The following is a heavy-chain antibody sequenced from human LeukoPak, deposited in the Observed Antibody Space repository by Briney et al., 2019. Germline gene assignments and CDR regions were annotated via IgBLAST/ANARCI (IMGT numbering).Heavy chain of an antibody. CDR1: GFTFSSYA. CDR2: IKSKVDGGTA. V-gene: IGHV3-15*01. D-gene: IGHD6-19*01. Sequence: GGSLRLSCAASGFTFSSYAMSWVRQAPGRGLEWVGRIKSKVDGGTADYAAAVEGRFTISRDDSENTLSLQMSSLKTDDTAVYYCTRDREVAGPDSWGQGTLVTVSS. CDR3: TRDREVAGPDS. J-gene: IGHJ4*02.